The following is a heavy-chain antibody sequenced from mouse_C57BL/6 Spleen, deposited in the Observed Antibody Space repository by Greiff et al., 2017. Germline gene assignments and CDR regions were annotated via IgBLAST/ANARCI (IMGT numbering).Heavy chain of an antibody. CDR2: IDPENGDT. Sequence: VHVQQSGAELVRPGASVKLSCTASGFNIKDDYMHWVKQRPEQGLEWIGWIDPENGDTEYASKFQGKATITADTSSSTAYLQLSSLTSEDTAVYYCTTYDGRKWFAYWGQGTLVTVSA. CDR1: GFNIKDDY. J-gene: IGHJ3*01. D-gene: IGHD2-3*01. CDR3: TTYDGRKWFAY. V-gene: IGHV14-4*01.